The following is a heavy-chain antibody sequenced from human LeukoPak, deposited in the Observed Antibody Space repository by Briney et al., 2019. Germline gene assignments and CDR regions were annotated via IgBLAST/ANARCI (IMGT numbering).Heavy chain of an antibody. J-gene: IGHJ4*02. CDR3: AAMKRQGTPVFDY. V-gene: IGHV4-4*02. CDR1: GGSISSGNW. Sequence: SGTLSLTCAVSGGSISSGNWWSWVRQPPGKGLEWIGEIYHSGSTNYNPSLKSRVTISLDKSKNQFSLKLTSVTAADTAVYYCAAMKRQGTPVFDYWGQGTLVTVSS. D-gene: IGHD3-10*01. CDR2: IYHSGST.